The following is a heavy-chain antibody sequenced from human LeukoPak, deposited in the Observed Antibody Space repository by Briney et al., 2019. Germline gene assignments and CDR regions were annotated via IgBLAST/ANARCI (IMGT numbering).Heavy chain of an antibody. CDR1: GFTFSSYA. CDR3: AKGLGYYYDSSGYYYYYYGMDV. CDR2: ISGSGGST. D-gene: IGHD3-22*01. V-gene: IGHV3-23*01. Sequence: GGSLRLSCAASGFTFSSYAMSWVRQAPGKGLEWVSAISGSGGSTYYADSVKGRFTISRDNSKNTLYLQMNSLRAEDTAVYYCAKGLGYYYDSSGYYYYYYGMDVWGQGTTVTVSS. J-gene: IGHJ6*02.